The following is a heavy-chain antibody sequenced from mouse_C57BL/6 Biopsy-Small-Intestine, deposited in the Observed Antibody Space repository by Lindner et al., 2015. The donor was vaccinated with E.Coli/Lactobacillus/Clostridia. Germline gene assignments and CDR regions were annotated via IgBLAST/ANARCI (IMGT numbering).Heavy chain of an antibody. CDR1: GYTITSYY. V-gene: IGHV1-85*01. Sequence: VKVSCKASGYTITSYYIHWVRQAPGQGLEWLGMMNPDAGSTRYAQKLQGRLTITRDTSTSTVYMDLWSLKSEDTAMYFCARGDKAPYSSGWYGDEDAIYHFDYWGQGTLVTVSS. CDR3: ARGDKAPYSSGWYGDEDAIYHFDY. CDR2: MNPDAGST. D-gene: IGHD1-1*01. J-gene: IGHJ4*01.